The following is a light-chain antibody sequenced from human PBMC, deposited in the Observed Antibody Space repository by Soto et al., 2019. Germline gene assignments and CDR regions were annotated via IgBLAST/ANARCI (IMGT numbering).Light chain of an antibody. CDR3: GSWDSSLSAYV. J-gene: IGLJ1*01. V-gene: IGLV1-51*01. Sequence: SVLTQPPSVSAAPGQKVTISCSGSSSNIGGNSVSWYQQLPGTAPKLLIYDDNKRPSGIPDRFSGSKSGTSATLGITGFQTVDEADYYCGSWDSSLSAYVFGTGTKVTGL. CDR2: DDN. CDR1: SSNIGGNS.